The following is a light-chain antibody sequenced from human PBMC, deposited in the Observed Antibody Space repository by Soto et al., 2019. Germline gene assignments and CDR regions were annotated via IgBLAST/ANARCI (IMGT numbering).Light chain of an antibody. CDR3: QQHITYSRT. CDR2: KAS. CDR1: QNINSW. J-gene: IGKJ1*01. Sequence: DIQMTQSPSTLSASVGDRVTITCRANQNINSWLAWYQQKPGKAPKLLIYKASSLESGVPSRFSGSGSGTEFTLTISSLQPDDFATYYCQQHITYSRTFGQGTKVEIK. V-gene: IGKV1-5*03.